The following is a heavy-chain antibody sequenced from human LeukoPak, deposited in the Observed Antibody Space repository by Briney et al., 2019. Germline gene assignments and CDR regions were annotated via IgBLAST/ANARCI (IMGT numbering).Heavy chain of an antibody. D-gene: IGHD3-10*01. Sequence: PSETLSLTCAVYGGSFSGYYWSWIRQPPGKGLEWMGEMNHSGSTNYNPSLKSRVTISVDTSKNQFSLKLSSVTAADTAVYYCARGRKLWLRYYFDYWGQGTLVTVSS. CDR3: ARGRKLWLRYYFDY. V-gene: IGHV4-34*01. CDR1: GGSFSGYY. CDR2: MNHSGST. J-gene: IGHJ4*02.